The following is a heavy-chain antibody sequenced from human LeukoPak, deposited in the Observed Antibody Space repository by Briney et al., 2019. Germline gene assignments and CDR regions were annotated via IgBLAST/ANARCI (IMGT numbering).Heavy chain of an antibody. CDR1: GYSISSGYY. J-gene: IGHJ4*02. D-gene: IGHD3-9*01. Sequence: SETLSLTCTVSGYSISSGYYWGWIRQPPGKGLEWIGSIYHSGSTYYNPSLKSRVTISVDTSKNQFSLKLSSVTAADTAVYYCARVDEFDWLLDWGQGTLVTVSS. CDR2: IYHSGST. CDR3: ARVDEFDWLLD. V-gene: IGHV4-38-2*02.